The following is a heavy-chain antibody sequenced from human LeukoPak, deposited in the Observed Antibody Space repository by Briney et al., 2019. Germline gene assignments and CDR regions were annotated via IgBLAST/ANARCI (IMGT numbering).Heavy chain of an antibody. CDR1: ILTLSSYG. V-gene: IGHV3-74*01. D-gene: IGHD1-1*01. CDR2: INRDGSST. J-gene: IGHJ4*02. CDR3: SRDTTGPTYYFDF. Sequence: GGSLTLSWPLSILTLSSYGMHSVRQAPGKGLVWVSRINRDGSSTYYADSVKGRFTISRDNAKNTLFLQMNTLSAENTGVYYCSRDTTGPTYYFDFWSQGTLVTASS.